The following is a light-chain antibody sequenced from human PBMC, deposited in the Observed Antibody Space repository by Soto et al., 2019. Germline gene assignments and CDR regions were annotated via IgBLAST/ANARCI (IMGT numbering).Light chain of an antibody. J-gene: IGKJ1*01. CDR2: ATY. Sequence: ENVLTQSPGTLCLSPGERSTLSCRASQSISRTYLAWYQQKPVQAPRLLIYATYSRATGIPDRFSGSGSGTDFTLTISCLQSEDFATYYCQQYYSYPRTFGQGTKVEIK. V-gene: IGKV3-20*01. CDR1: QSISRTY. CDR3: QQYYSYPRT.